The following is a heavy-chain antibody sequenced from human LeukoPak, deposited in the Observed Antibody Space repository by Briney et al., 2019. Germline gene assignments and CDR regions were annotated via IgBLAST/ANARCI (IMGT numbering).Heavy chain of an antibody. Sequence: SETLSLTCAVYGGSFSGYYWSWIRQPPGKGLEWIGEINHSGSTNYNPSLKSRVTISVDTSKNQFSLKLSSVTAADTAVYYCARGRGVRGGPRHFDYWGQGTLVTVSS. CDR1: GGSFSGYY. CDR3: ARGRGVRGGPRHFDY. V-gene: IGHV4-34*01. CDR2: INHSGST. D-gene: IGHD2-8*01. J-gene: IGHJ4*02.